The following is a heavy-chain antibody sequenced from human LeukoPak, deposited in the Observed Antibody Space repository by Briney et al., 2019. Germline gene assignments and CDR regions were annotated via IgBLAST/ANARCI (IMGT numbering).Heavy chain of an antibody. CDR3: ARVRSGYGPWYYYGMDV. J-gene: IGHJ6*02. Sequence: SETLSLTCTVSGGSISRNSDYWSWIRQPPGKGLEWIGYIYYSGSTNYNPSLKSRVTISVDTSKNQFSLKLSSVTAADTAVYYCARVRSGYGPWYYYGMDVWGQGTTVTVSS. V-gene: IGHV4-61*01. D-gene: IGHD5-12*01. CDR2: IYYSGST. CDR1: GGSISRNSDY.